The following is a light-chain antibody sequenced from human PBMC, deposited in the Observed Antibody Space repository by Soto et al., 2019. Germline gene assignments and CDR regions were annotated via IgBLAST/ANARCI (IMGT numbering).Light chain of an antibody. Sequence: EIVLTQSPATLSVSPGERATLSCRASQSISSLLAWYQQKPGQAPRLLIYGASTRATDVPARFSGGGSETEFTLTISSLQSEDFAVYFCQQYNIWPLWTFGQGTKVDIK. CDR3: QQYNIWPLWT. J-gene: IGKJ1*01. V-gene: IGKV3-15*01. CDR2: GAS. CDR1: QSISSL.